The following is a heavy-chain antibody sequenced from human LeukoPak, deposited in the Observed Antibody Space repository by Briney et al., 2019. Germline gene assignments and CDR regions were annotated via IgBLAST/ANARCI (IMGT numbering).Heavy chain of an antibody. V-gene: IGHV1-2*02. J-gene: IGHJ4*02. CDR3: ARVARDSSGWYLGY. CDR2: INPNSGGT. D-gene: IGHD6-19*01. CDR1: GYTFTGYY. Sequence: ASVKVSCKASGYTFTGYYMHWVRQAPGQGLEWMGWINPNSGGTNYAQKFQGRVTMTRNTSISTAYMELSSLRSEDTAVYYCARVARDSSGWYLGYWGQGTLVTVSS.